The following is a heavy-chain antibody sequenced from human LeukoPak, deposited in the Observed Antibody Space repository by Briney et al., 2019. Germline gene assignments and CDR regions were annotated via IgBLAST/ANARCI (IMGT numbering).Heavy chain of an antibody. CDR1: GDSMSSFS. D-gene: IGHD5-24*01. Sequence: SETLPHTCTVSGDSMSSFSWNWIRRPAGKGLEWIGRVYTYGTSSYHPSLRGRVTMSADTSKSHFSLIVSSVTAADMGVYYCARSYIGKDGNSYLDYWGQGTPTTVSS. CDR2: VYTYGTS. V-gene: IGHV4-4*07. CDR3: ARSYIGKDGNSYLDY. J-gene: IGHJ4*02.